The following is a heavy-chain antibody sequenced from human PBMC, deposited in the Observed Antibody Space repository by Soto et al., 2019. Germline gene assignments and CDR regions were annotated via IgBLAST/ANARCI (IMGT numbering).Heavy chain of an antibody. V-gene: IGHV4-4*02. J-gene: IGHJ3*02. D-gene: IGHD3-10*01. CDR3: ARSNTRRWFGGGALDI. CDR1: GGSISSSHW. CDR2: IFHSGST. Sequence: SETLSLTCAVSGGSISSSHWWTWVRQPPGKGLDWIGEIFHSGSTNYNPSLRSRVTISLDKSRNHFSLTLRSVTAADTAVYYCARSNTRRWFGGGALDIWGQGTMVTVSS.